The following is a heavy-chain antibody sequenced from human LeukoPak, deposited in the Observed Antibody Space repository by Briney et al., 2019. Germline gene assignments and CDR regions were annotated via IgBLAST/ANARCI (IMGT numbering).Heavy chain of an antibody. CDR2: IYSGGST. V-gene: IGHV3-66*01. D-gene: IGHD4-17*01. J-gene: IGHJ2*01. CDR1: GFTFSSYA. Sequence: GGSLRLSCAASGFTFSSYAMSWVRQAPGKGLEWVSVIYSGGSTYYADSVKGRFTISRDNSKNTLYLQMNSLRAEDTAVYYCARDKDYGWYSDLWGRGTLVTVSS. CDR3: ARDKDYGWYSDL.